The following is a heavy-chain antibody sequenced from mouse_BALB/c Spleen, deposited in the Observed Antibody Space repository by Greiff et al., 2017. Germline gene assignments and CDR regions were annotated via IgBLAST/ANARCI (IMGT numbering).Heavy chain of an antibody. J-gene: IGHJ4*01. Sequence: VQLQQPGAELVKPGASVKLSCKASGYTFTSYWMHWVKQRPGQGLEWIGEINPSNGRTNYNEKFKSKATLTVDKSSSTAYMQLSSLTSEDSAVYCCASSPYAMDYWGQGTSGTVAS. D-gene: IGHD6-1*01. CDR2: INPSNGRT. CDR3: ASSPYAMDY. V-gene: IGHV1S81*02. CDR1: GYTFTSYW.